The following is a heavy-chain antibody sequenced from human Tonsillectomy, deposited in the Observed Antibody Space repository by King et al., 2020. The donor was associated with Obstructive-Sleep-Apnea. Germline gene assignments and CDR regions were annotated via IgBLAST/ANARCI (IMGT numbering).Heavy chain of an antibody. Sequence: PLQESGPGLVKPSETLSLNCTVSGGSISGYYWSWIRQSPGKGLEWIGYIYYSGSTNYTNYNPSLKSRVTISVDTSKKQFSLKLSSVTAADTAVYYCVRHHSSSWSLNWFDPWGQGTLVTVSS. V-gene: IGHV4-59*08. CDR1: GGSISGYY. J-gene: IGHJ5*02. CDR3: VRHHSSSWSLNWFDP. CDR2: IYYSGSTNYT. D-gene: IGHD6-13*01.